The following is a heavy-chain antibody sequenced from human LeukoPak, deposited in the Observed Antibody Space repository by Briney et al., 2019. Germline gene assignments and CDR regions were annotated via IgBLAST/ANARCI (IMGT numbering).Heavy chain of an antibody. CDR3: AKVAGYSSGWYSGY. Sequence: GGSLRLSCAASGFTFSDYSMNWVRQAPGKGLEWVSYISFSVNTKYYGDSVKGRFTISRDNAKNSLYLQMNSLRAEDTAVYYCAKVAGYSSGWYSGYWGRGTLVTVPS. CDR1: GFTFSDYS. J-gene: IGHJ4*02. V-gene: IGHV3-48*04. D-gene: IGHD6-19*01. CDR2: ISFSVNTK.